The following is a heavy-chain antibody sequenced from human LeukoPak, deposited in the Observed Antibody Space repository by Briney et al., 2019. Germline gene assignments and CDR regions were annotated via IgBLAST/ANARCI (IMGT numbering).Heavy chain of an antibody. J-gene: IGHJ5*01. CDR3: VKDYCHGGFCPFPFFDS. V-gene: IGHV3-23*01. CDR1: GFTVPSHA. Sequence: GGSLRLSCAVSGFTVPSHAMSWVRQASGKGLEWVSLIGGAGDTFYADSVKGRFVLSRDNSRNTVYLQMNSLRAEDTATYYCVKDYCHGGFCPFPFFDSWGQGTLVTVSS. D-gene: IGHD2-15*01. CDR2: IGGAGDT.